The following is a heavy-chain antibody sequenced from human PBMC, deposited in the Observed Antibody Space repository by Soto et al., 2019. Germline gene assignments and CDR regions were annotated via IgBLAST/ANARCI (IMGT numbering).Heavy chain of an antibody. CDR1: GFSFSRYT. CDR2: IHPGDSDT. J-gene: IGHJ6*02. Sequence: GESLKISCVGSGFSFSRYTVGWVRQVPGKGLEWMGVIHPGDSDTIYSPSFQGQVTISADKSISTAYLQWSSLKASDTAMYYCTLSYGDSYYYYYCMDVWGQGTTVTVSS. D-gene: IGHD4-17*01. CDR3: TLSYGDSYYYYYCMDV. V-gene: IGHV5-51*01.